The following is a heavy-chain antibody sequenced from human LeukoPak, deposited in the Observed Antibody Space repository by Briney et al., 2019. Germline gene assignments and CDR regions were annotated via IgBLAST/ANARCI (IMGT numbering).Heavy chain of an antibody. V-gene: IGHV3-23*01. Sequence: GGSLRLSCAASGFTFSSYAMSWVRQAPGKGLEWVSAISGSGGSTYYADSVKGRFTISRDNSKNSLYLQMNSLRAEDTAVYYCARDHVPGGDSHDYYYYGMDVWGQGTTVIVSS. CDR1: GFTFSSYA. CDR3: ARDHVPGGDSHDYYYYGMDV. J-gene: IGHJ6*02. CDR2: ISGSGGST. D-gene: IGHD4-17*01.